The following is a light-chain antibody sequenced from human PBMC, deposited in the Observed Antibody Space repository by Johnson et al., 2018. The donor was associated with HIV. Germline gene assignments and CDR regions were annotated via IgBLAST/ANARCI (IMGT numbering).Light chain of an antibody. CDR2: ENN. J-gene: IGLJ1*01. CDR3: GTWDSSLSAGGV. Sequence: QSVLTQPPSVSAAPGQKVTISFSGSSSNIGNNYVSWYQQLPGTAPKLLIYENNQRPSGIPDRFSGSKSGTSATLGITGLQTGDEADYYCGTWDSSLSAGGVFGTGTKVTVL. V-gene: IGLV1-51*02. CDR1: SSNIGNNY.